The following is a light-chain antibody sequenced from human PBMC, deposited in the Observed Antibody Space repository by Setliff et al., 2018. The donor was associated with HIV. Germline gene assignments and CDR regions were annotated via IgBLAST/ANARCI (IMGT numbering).Light chain of an antibody. CDR2: DVR. V-gene: IGLV2-14*03. J-gene: IGLJ1*01. CDR3: SSYVNINTLV. CDR1: SSDIGAYNY. Sequence: QSVLTQPASVSGSPGQSITISCTGTSSDIGAYNYVSWYQQHLGKAPKVMIYDVRKRPSGVSNRFSGSKSVNTASLTISGLQAEDEAAYYCSSYVNINTLVFGTGTRSPS.